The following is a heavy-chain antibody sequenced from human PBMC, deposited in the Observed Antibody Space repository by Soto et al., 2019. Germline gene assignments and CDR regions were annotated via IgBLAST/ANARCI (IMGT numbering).Heavy chain of an antibody. Sequence: SETLSLTCTVSGGSISSGGYYWSWIRQHPGKGLEWIGYIYYSGSTYYNPSLKSRVTISVDTSKNQFSLKLSSVTAADTAVYYCARGRLAAGVDVWGQGTTVTVSS. CDR2: IYYSGST. CDR1: GGSISSGGYY. D-gene: IGHD6-19*01. V-gene: IGHV4-31*03. CDR3: ARGRLAAGVDV. J-gene: IGHJ6*02.